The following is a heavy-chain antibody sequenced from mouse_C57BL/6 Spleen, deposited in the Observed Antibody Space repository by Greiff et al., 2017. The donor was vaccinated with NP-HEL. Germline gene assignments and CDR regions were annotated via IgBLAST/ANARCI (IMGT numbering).Heavy chain of an antibody. V-gene: IGHV3-8*01. CDR1: GYSITSDY. J-gene: IGHJ2*01. D-gene: IGHD1-1*01. Sequence: EVQLKESGPGLAKPSQTLSLTCSVTGYSITSDYWNWIRKFPGNKLEYMGYISYSGSTNYNPSLKSRISITRDTSKNQYYLQLNSVTTEDTATYYCARYKDYYGSSYSYYFDYWGQGTTLTVSS. CDR3: ARYKDYYGSSYSYYFDY. CDR2: ISYSGST.